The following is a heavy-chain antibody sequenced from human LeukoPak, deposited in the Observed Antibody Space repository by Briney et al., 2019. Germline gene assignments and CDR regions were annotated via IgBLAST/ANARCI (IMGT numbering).Heavy chain of an antibody. CDR1: VKIFTGYY. CDR3: ARDNWAPPAGAPYYYYYMDV. V-gene: IGHV1-8*02. J-gene: IGHJ6*03. CDR2: MNPNSGNT. Sequence: ASVTVSFMASVKIFTGYYMHWVGQATGRGLEWVGWMNPNSGNTGYAQKFQGRVTMTRNTSISTAYMELSSLRSEDTAVYYCARDNWAPPAGAPYYYYYMDVWGKGTTVTISS. D-gene: IGHD1-20*01.